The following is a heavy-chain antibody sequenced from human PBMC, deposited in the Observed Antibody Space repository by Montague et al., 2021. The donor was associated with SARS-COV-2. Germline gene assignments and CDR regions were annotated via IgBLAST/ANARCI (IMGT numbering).Heavy chain of an antibody. D-gene: IGHD3-10*01. J-gene: IGHJ4*02. V-gene: IGHV3-23*01. Sequence: PLRLSCAASGFSFGTYGMTWVRQAPGKGLEWVSVISASGGITHYADSVKGRFTISRDNSENTLYLQMNSLRAEDTAVYYCARDGRDYLPSGCYYLGGYYWGQGTLVTVSS. CDR1: GFSFGTYG. CDR3: ARDGRDYLPSGCYYLGGYY. CDR2: ISASGGIT.